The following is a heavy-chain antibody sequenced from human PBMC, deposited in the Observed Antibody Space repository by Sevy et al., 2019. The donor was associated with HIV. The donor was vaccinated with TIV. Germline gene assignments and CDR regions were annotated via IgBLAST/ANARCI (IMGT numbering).Heavy chain of an antibody. CDR2: IYYSGST. CDR1: GGSISSSSYY. D-gene: IGHD3-9*01. V-gene: IGHV4-39*01. Sequence: SETLSLTCTVSGGSISSSSYYWGWIRQPPGKGLEWIGSIYYSGSTYYNPSLKSRVTISVDTSKNQFSLRLSSVTAADTAVYYCAGLRGAITICDYWGQGTLVTVSS. J-gene: IGHJ4*02. CDR3: AGLRGAITICDY.